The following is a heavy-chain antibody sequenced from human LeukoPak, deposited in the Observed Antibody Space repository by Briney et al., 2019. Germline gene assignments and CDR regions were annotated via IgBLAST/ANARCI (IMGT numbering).Heavy chain of an antibody. CDR1: GYSISSGYY. D-gene: IGHD2-8*01. V-gene: IGHV4-38-2*02. CDR2: IYHSGST. CDR3: ARTARNCTNGVCQNTGFDY. Sequence: SETLSLTCTVSGYSISSGYYWGWIRQPPGKGLEWIGSIYHSGSTYYNPSLKSRVTISVDTSKNQFSLKLSSVTAADTAVYYCARTARNCTNGVCQNTGFDYWGQGTLVTVSS. J-gene: IGHJ4*02.